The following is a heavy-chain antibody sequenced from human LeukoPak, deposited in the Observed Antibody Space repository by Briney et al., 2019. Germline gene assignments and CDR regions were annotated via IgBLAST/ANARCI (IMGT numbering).Heavy chain of an antibody. J-gene: IGHJ6*03. CDR2: MNPKSGNT. CDR1: GGTFNSYA. Sequence: ASVKVSCKASGGTFNSYAITWVRQVTGQGLEWMGWMNPKSGNTGYAQKFQGRVTITRNTSISTAYMEVSSLRYEDTAVYYCARRAVDNSYYYYMDVWGKGTTVTVSS. D-gene: IGHD6-19*01. V-gene: IGHV1-8*03. CDR3: ARRAVDNSYYYYMDV.